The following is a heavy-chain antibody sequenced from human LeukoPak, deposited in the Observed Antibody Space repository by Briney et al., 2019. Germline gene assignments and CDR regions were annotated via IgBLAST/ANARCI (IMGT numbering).Heavy chain of an antibody. CDR3: AKRDGYNSGYFDY. D-gene: IGHD5-24*01. J-gene: IGHJ4*02. CDR2: ISGSGDST. V-gene: IGHV3-23*01. CDR1: EFTFSMYS. Sequence: GGSLRLSCAASEFTFSMYSMTWVRQAPGKGLEWVSDISGSGDSTYYADSVKGRFTISRDNSKNTLYLQMNSLGVEDTAVYYCAKRDGYNSGYFDYWGQGTLVTVSS.